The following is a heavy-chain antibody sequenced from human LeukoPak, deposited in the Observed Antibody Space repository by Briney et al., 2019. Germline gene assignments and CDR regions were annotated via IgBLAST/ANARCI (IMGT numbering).Heavy chain of an antibody. CDR3: ARGGLGYCSSTSCALDY. D-gene: IGHD2-2*01. V-gene: IGHV1-69*05. Sequence: ASVKVSCKAPGGTFSSYAISWVRQAPGQGLEWMGGIIPIFGTANYAQKFQGRVTITTDESTSTAYMELSSLRSEDTAVYYCARGGLGYCSSTSCALDYWGQGTLVTVSS. CDR1: GGTFSSYA. CDR2: IIPIFGTA. J-gene: IGHJ4*02.